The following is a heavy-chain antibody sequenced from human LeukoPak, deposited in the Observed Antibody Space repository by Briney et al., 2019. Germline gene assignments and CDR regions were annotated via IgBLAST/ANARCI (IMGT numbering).Heavy chain of an antibody. V-gene: IGHV1-46*01. J-gene: IGHJ4*02. CDR1: GYTFTSHY. Sequence: ASVKVSCKASGYTFTSHYMHWVRQAPGQGLDWMGVIDPSGGSTSYVQRFQGRVTMTRDMSTSTVYMELSSLRFEDTAVYYCARKGNYQKPFDYWGQGTLVTVSS. CDR3: ARKGNYQKPFDY. CDR2: IDPSGGST. D-gene: IGHD1-7*01.